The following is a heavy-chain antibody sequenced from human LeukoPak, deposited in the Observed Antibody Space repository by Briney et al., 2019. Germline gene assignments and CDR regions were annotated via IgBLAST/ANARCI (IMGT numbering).Heavy chain of an antibody. Sequence: SVKVSCKASGGTFSRHEISWVRQAPGQGLEWMGGIIPIPRTANYAQNFQGRVTTTADESTSTVYMELRSLRSDDTAVYYCARDFTSEDAFDIWGQGTLVTVSS. J-gene: IGHJ3*02. V-gene: IGHV1-69*01. CDR1: GGTFSRHE. D-gene: IGHD1-14*01. CDR3: ARDFTSEDAFDI. CDR2: IIPIPRTA.